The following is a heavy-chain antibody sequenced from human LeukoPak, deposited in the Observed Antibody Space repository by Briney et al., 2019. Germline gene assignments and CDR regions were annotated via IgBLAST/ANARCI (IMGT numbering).Heavy chain of an antibody. D-gene: IGHD3-3*01. V-gene: IGHV3-23*01. CDR2: ISGSGGST. J-gene: IGHJ5*02. CDR3: AKEAYDFWSGDNWFDP. Sequence: RGSLRLSCAASGFTFRSYAMSRVRQAPGKVLEWVSAISGSGGSTYYADSVKGRFTISRDNSKNTLYLQMNSLRAEDTAVYYCAKEAYDFWSGDNWFDPWGQGTLVTVSS. CDR1: GFTFRSYA.